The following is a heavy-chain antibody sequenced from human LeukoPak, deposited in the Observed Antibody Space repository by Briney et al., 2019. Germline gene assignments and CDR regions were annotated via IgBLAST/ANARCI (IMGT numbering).Heavy chain of an antibody. Sequence: PSETLSLTCAVYGGSFSGYYWSWIRQPPGKGLEWIGEINHSGSTNYNPSLKSRVTISVDTSKNQFSLKLSSVTAADTAVYYCARGPKGSGSYYSDYWGQGTLVTVSS. V-gene: IGHV4-34*01. D-gene: IGHD3-10*01. CDR3: ARGPKGSGSYYSDY. CDR2: INHSGST. J-gene: IGHJ4*02. CDR1: GGSFSGYY.